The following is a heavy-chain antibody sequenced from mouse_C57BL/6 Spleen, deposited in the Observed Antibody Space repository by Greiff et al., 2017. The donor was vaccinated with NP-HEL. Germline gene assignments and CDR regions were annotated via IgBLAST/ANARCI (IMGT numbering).Heavy chain of an antibody. Sequence: EVKLVESGAELVKPGASVKLSCTASGFNIKDYYMHWVKQRTEQGLEWIGRIDPEDGETKSAPKFQGKGTITADTSSNQAYLQISSLTSEDTAVYYCARSYGSSPYYFDYWGKGTTLTVSS. CDR3: ARSYGSSPYYFDY. CDR2: IDPEDGET. CDR1: GFNIKDYY. D-gene: IGHD1-1*01. J-gene: IGHJ2*01. V-gene: IGHV14-2*01.